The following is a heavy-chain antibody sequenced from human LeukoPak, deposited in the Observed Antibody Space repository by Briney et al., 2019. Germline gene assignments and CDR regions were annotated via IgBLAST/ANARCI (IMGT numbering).Heavy chain of an antibody. V-gene: IGHV3-23*01. J-gene: IGHJ3*02. CDR3: ARDPNGDYIGAFDM. D-gene: IGHD4-17*01. Sequence: HPGGSLRLSCTASGFTFSAYAMMWVRQAPGKGPEWVSAIRGGGGSAFYADSVKGRFTISRVNSKYTLFLQMNSLRAEDTAVYYCARDPNGDYIGAFDMWGPGTMVTVSS. CDR1: GFTFSAYA. CDR2: IRGGGGSA.